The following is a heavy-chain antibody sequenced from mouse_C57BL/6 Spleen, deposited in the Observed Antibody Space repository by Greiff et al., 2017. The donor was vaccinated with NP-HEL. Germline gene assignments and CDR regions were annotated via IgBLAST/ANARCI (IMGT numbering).Heavy chain of an antibody. V-gene: IGHV1-18*01. CDR1: GYTFTDYN. CDR2: INPNNGGT. Sequence: VQLQQSGPELVKPGASVKIPCKASGYTFTDYNMDWVKQSHGKSLEWIGDINPNNGGTIYNQKFKGKATLTVDKSSSTAYMELRSLTSEDTAVYYCARSVTTEYFDVWGTGTTVTVSS. CDR3: ARSVTTEYFDV. J-gene: IGHJ1*03. D-gene: IGHD2-5*01.